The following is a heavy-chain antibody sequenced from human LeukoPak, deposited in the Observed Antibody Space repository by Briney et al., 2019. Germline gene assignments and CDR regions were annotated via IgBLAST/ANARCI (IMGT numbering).Heavy chain of an antibody. Sequence: SQTLSLTCAISGDSVSSNSAAWNRIRQSPSRGLEWLGRTYYRSKWYNDYAVSVKSRITINPDTSKNQFSLQLNSVTPEDTAVYYCARDLALVVRGVIITHYGMDVWGQGTTVTVSS. CDR1: GDSVSSNSAA. D-gene: IGHD3-10*01. CDR2: TYYRSKWYN. CDR3: ARDLALVVRGVIITHYGMDV. V-gene: IGHV6-1*01. J-gene: IGHJ6*02.